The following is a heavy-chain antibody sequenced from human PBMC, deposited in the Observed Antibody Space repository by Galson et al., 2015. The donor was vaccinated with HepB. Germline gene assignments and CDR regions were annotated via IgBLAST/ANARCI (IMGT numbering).Heavy chain of an antibody. D-gene: IGHD6-13*01. V-gene: IGHV5-10-1*01. CDR3: ARHSSGQQLGYYYYGMDV. J-gene: IGHJ6*02. Sequence: QSGAEVKKPGESLRISCKGSGYSFTSYWISWVRQMPGKGLEWMGRIDPSDSYTNYSPSFQGHVTISADKSISTAYLQWSSLKASDTAMYYCARHSSGQQLGYYYYGMDVWGQGTTVTVSS. CDR2: IDPSDSYT. CDR1: GYSFTSYW.